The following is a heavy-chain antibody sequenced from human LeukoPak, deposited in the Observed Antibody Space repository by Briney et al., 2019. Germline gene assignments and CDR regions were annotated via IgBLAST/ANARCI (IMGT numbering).Heavy chain of an antibody. V-gene: IGHV3-23*01. J-gene: IGHJ1*01. Sequence: GGSLRLSCVGSGFTFSNYVMRWVRQAPGKGLEWVSGISGSGGNINYADSVKGRFTIPRDNSKNTLYLQMDSLQTEDTAVYYCSSLRGSSSQYFQHWGQGTLVTVSS. CDR3: SSLRGSSSQYFQH. CDR2: ISGSGGNI. D-gene: IGHD6-13*01. CDR1: GFTFSNYV.